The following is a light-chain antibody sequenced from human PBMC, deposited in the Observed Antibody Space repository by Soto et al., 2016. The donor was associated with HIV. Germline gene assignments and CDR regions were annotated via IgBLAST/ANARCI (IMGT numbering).Light chain of an antibody. V-gene: IGLV3-21*02. CDR1: NIGSKS. CDR3: QVWDSATDHPI. J-gene: IGLJ2*01. CDR2: DNT. Sequence: SYVLTQPPSVSVAPGETARITCGGDNIGSKSVHWYQQKPGQAPVLVVYDNTDRPSGVPERFSGSNSGSTATLSISRVEAGDEADCYCQVWDSATDHPIFGGGTKLTVL.